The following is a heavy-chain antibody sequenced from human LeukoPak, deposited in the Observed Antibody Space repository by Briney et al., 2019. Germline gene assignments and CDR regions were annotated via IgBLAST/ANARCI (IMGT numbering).Heavy chain of an antibody. CDR2: ISFSGSTI. CDR3: ARDSYGSGSYQNDAFDI. V-gene: IGHV3-11*01. J-gene: IGHJ3*02. CDR1: GFTFSDYY. Sequence: GGSLRLSCAASGFTFSDYYMSWIRQAPGKGLEWVSYISFSGSTIYYADSVKGRFTISRDNAKNSLYLQMNSLRAEDTAVYYCARDSYGSGSYQNDAFDIWGQGTMVTVSS. D-gene: IGHD3-10*01.